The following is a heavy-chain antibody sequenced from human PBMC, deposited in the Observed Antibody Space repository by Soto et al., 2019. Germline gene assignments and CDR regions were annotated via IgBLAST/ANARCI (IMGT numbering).Heavy chain of an antibody. CDR2: INHSGST. D-gene: IGHD5-18*01. Sequence: SETLSLTCAVYGGSFSGYYWSWIRQPPGKGLEWIGEINHSGSTNYNPSLKSRDTISVDTSKNQFSLKLSSVTAADTAVYYCARARSGYSYGFWFDPWGQGTLVTVSS. CDR3: ARARSGYSYGFWFDP. J-gene: IGHJ5*02. CDR1: GGSFSGYY. V-gene: IGHV4-34*01.